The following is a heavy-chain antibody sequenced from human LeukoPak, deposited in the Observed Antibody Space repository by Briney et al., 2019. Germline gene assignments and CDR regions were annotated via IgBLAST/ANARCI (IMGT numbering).Heavy chain of an antibody. V-gene: IGHV1-2*02. Sequence: ASVKVSCKASGYTFTVYYIHWVRQAPGQELEWMGWINPKNGGTKYAQNFQGRVTMTRDTSISTGYMELSRLTSDDTAVYSCARGGLPASFDYWGLGTLATVSS. CDR3: ARGGLPASFDY. CDR2: INPKNGGT. CDR1: GYTFTVYY. J-gene: IGHJ4*02. D-gene: IGHD2-21*01.